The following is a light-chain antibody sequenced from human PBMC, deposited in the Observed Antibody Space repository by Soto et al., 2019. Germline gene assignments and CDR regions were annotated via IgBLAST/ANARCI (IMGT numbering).Light chain of an antibody. CDR2: KAS. CDR3: QQYNSYSYT. Sequence: DLHMTHYPSTLSASGGDRVTIACRASQSISSYLAWYQQKPGKAPNLLIYKASNLASGVPSRFTGGGSGTDFTLTINSLQPDDSATYFCQQYNSYSYTFGQGTKVDI. CDR1: QSISSY. J-gene: IGKJ2*01. V-gene: IGKV1-5*03.